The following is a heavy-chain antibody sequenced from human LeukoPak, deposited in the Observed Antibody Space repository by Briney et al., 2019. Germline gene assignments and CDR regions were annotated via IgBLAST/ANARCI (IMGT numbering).Heavy chain of an antibody. J-gene: IGHJ4*02. CDR1: GGTFSSYA. Sequence: SVKVSCKASGGTFSSYAISWVRQAPGQGLEWMGGIIPILGIANYAQKFQGRVTITADKSTSTAYMELSSLRSEDTAVYYCARVDTAMVIDYWGQGTLVTVSS. CDR3: ARVDTAMVIDY. CDR2: IIPILGIA. D-gene: IGHD5-18*01. V-gene: IGHV1-69*04.